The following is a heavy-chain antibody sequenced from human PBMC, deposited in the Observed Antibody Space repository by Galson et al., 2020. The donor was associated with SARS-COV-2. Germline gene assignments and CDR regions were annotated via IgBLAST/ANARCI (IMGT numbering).Heavy chain of an antibody. V-gene: IGHV3-23*01. Sequence: GESLKISCAASGFTFTRYALSWVRQAPGKGLEWVSAMSGSGGSTYYADSVKGRYTISRDNSKNMLYLQMNSLRAEDTAVYYCARWSTNYGDYVPDYWGQGTLVTVSS. CDR3: ARWSTNYGDYVPDY. J-gene: IGHJ4*02. CDR1: GFTFTRYA. CDR2: MSGSGGST. D-gene: IGHD4-17*01.